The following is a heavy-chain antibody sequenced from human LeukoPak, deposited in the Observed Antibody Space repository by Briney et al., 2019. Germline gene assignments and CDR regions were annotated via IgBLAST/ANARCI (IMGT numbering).Heavy chain of an antibody. Sequence: PGGSLRLSCAASGFTLSSYAMSWVRQAPGKGLEWVSGISISTTTTYYADSVKGRFTISRDNSKNTLYLQMNSLRAEDTAVYYCASKRPWNDVGAFDFWGQGTLVTVSS. D-gene: IGHD1-1*01. CDR3: ASKRPWNDVGAFDF. CDR1: GFTLSSYA. V-gene: IGHV3-23*01. CDR2: ISISTTTT. J-gene: IGHJ4*02.